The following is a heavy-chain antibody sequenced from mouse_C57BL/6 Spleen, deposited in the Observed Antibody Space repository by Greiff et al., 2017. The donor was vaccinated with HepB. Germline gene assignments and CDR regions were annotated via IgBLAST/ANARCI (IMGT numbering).Heavy chain of an antibody. Sequence: EVKLVESVAELVRPGASVKLSCTASGFNIKNTYMHWVKQRPEQGLEWIGRIDPANGNTKYAPKFQGKATITADTSSNTAYLQLSSLTSEDTAIYYCARDYYPTRYFDYWGQGTTLTVSS. V-gene: IGHV14-3*01. CDR3: ARDYYPTRYFDY. J-gene: IGHJ2*01. D-gene: IGHD1-1*01. CDR1: GFNIKNTY. CDR2: IDPANGNT.